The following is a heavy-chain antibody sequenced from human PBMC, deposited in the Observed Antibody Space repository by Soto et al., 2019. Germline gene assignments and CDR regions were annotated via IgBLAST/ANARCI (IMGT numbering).Heavy chain of an antibody. J-gene: IGHJ5*02. V-gene: IGHV1-58*01. Sequence: QMQLVQSGPEVKKPGTSVKVSCKASGFTFTSSAVQWVRQARGQRLEWIGWIVVGSGNTNYAQKFQAGVTITRDMSTSTAYMELSSLRSEDTAVYYCAVPYYYDSSGYLSGWFDPWGQGTLVTVSS. D-gene: IGHD3-22*01. CDR2: IVVGSGNT. CDR1: GFTFTSSA. CDR3: AVPYYYDSSGYLSGWFDP.